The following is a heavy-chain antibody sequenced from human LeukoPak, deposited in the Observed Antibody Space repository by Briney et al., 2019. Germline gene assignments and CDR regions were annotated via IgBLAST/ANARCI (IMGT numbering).Heavy chain of an antibody. D-gene: IGHD1-7*01. Sequence: GGSLRLSCAASGFTFSSYSMNWVRQAPGKGLEWVSYISSSSSTIYYADSVKGRFTISRDNSKKTLYLQMNSLRAEDTAIFYCAKDVYNWNFYFDYWGQGTLVTVSS. CDR3: AKDVYNWNFYFDY. V-gene: IGHV3-48*01. CDR1: GFTFSSYS. CDR2: ISSSSSTI. J-gene: IGHJ4*02.